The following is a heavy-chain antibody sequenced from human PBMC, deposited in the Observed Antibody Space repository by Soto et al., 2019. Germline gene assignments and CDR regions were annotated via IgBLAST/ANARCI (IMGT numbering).Heavy chain of an antibody. Sequence: SETLSLTCTVSGGSISSGGYYWSWIRQHPGKGLEWIGYIYYSGSTYYNPSLKSRVTISVDTSKNQFSLKLSSVTAADTAVYYCARQLELLNAMDAWGQGTTVTVSS. CDR3: ARQLELLNAMDA. J-gene: IGHJ6*02. CDR2: IYYSGST. D-gene: IGHD1-7*01. V-gene: IGHV4-31*03. CDR1: GGSISSGGYY.